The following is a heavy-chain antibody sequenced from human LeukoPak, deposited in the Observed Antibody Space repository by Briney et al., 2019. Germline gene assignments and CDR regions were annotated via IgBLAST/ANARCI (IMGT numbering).Heavy chain of an antibody. CDR1: GFTFSDYY. Sequence: GGSLRLSCAASGFTFSDYYMSWVRQAPGKGLEWVANIKQDGSEKYYVDSVKGRFTISRDNAKNSLYLQMNSLRAEDTAVYYCAREGGLVVPAAPGAFDIWGQGTMVTVSS. CDR2: IKQDGSEK. V-gene: IGHV3-7*01. CDR3: AREGGLVVPAAPGAFDI. J-gene: IGHJ3*02. D-gene: IGHD2-2*01.